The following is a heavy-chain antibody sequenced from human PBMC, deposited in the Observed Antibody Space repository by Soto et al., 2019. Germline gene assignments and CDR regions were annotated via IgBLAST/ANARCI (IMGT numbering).Heavy chain of an antibody. CDR2: IYHSGSA. CDR1: GGSVSSSNW. Sequence: QVQLQESGPGLVKPSGTLSLTCAVSGGSVSSSNWWSWVRQSPGKGLEWMGEIYHSGSAHYNPSLKSRATRSLDKSKHQFSLRLTSGTAADTAVYYCARVPGVVVSADDAFDIWGPGTRVIVSS. V-gene: IGHV4-4*02. J-gene: IGHJ3*02. CDR3: ARVPGVVVSADDAFDI. D-gene: IGHD2-21*02.